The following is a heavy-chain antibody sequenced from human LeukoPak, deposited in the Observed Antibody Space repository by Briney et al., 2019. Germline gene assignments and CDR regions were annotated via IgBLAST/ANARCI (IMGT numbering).Heavy chain of an antibody. CDR3: AKRYGGITMVRGVKLENFDY. Sequence: GGSLRLSCAASGFTFSSYAMSWVRQAPGKGLEWVSAISGSGGSTYYADSVKGRFTISRDNSKNTLYLQMNSLRAEDTAVYYCAKRYGGITMVRGVKLENFDYWGQGTLVTVSS. D-gene: IGHD3-10*01. V-gene: IGHV3-23*01. CDR2: ISGSGGST. CDR1: GFTFSSYA. J-gene: IGHJ4*02.